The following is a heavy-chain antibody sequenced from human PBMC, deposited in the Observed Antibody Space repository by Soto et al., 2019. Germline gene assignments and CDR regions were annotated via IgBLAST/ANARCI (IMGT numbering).Heavy chain of an antibody. CDR2: VYYSGST. Sequence: PSVTHSLTYTVSGGYGSNYYLSWIRQSPGKGLEWIGYVYYSGSTKYRPSLKSRVTISVDTSKNQFSLKVSSATAADTAVYYCARHSNRNYGLYYFDYWGLGALVTV. CDR3: ARHSNRNYGLYYFDY. V-gene: IGHV4-59*08. CDR1: GGYGSNYY. D-gene: IGHD4-4*01. J-gene: IGHJ4*02.